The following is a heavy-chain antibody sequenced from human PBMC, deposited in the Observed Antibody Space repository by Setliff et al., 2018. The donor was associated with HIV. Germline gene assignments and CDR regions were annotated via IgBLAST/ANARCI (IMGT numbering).Heavy chain of an antibody. Sequence: TLSLTCTVSGDSIHNYYWSWIRQPPGKGLEWIGYVYSTGSTNSKSSLKSRVTISIDMPKNQFSLKLSSVTAADTAVYYCARGFYREAMDVWGPGTTVTVSS. CDR3: ARGFYREAMDV. CDR1: GDSIHNYY. V-gene: IGHV4-59*01. J-gene: IGHJ6*02. D-gene: IGHD1-26*01. CDR2: VYSTGST.